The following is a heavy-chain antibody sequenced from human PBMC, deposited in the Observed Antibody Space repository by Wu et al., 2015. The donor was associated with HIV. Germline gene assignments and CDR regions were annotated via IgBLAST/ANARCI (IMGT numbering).Heavy chain of an antibody. J-gene: IGHJ6*02. CDR1: GYTFTDYG. CDR3: ARRGTWGDRFNVIRGGLDV. Sequence: QVQLVQSGAEVKKPGASVEVSCKASGYTFTDYGITWVRQASGQGLEWMGWINPSTSHTTYAQNFQGRVTMTRNISINTAYMELNSLRSEDTAVYYCARRGTWGDRFNVIRGGLDVWGQGTTVTVSS. V-gene: IGHV1-8*02. D-gene: IGHD1-1*01. CDR2: INPSTSHT.